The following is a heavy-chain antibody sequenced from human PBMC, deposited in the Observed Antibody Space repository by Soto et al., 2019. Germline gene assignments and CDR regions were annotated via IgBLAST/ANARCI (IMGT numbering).Heavy chain of an antibody. J-gene: IGHJ4*02. CDR1: GGSISSGVYY. Sequence: SETLSLTCTVSGGSISSGVYYWSWIRQHPGKGLEWIGYIYYSGSTYYNPSLKSRVTISVDTSKNQFSLKLSSVTAADTAVYYCARGPTIFGVVIEYYFDYWGQGTLVTVS. D-gene: IGHD3-3*01. V-gene: IGHV4-31*03. CDR2: IYYSGST. CDR3: ARGPTIFGVVIEYYFDY.